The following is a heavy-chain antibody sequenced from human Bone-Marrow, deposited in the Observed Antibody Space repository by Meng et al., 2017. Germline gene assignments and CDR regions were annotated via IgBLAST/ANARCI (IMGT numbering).Heavy chain of an antibody. CDR2: IYYSGST. CDR3: ARGRANGILPDY. Sequence: SETLSLTCTVSGGSISSYYWSWIRQPPGKGLEWIGYIYYSGSTNYNPSLKSRVTISVDTSKNQFSLKLSSVTAADTAVYYCARGRANGILPDYWGQGTLVTVSS. V-gene: IGHV4-59*01. J-gene: IGHJ4*02. D-gene: IGHD1-1*01. CDR1: GGSISSYY.